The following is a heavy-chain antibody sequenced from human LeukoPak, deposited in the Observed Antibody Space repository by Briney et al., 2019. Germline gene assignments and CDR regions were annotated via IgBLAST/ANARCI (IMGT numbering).Heavy chain of an antibody. Sequence: PSETLSLTCTFSGGSISGYYWTWIRQPPGKGLEWIGYIYYSGTTNYNPALESRVTISIDTSRNQFSLRLSPVTAADTAVYHCASENYGSGSLNYWGQGTLVTVSS. J-gene: IGHJ4*02. V-gene: IGHV4-59*08. CDR3: ASENYGSGSLNY. CDR2: IYYSGTT. CDR1: GGSISGYY. D-gene: IGHD3-10*01.